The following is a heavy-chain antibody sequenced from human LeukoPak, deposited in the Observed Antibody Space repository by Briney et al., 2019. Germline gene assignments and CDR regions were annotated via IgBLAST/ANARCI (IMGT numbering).Heavy chain of an antibody. CDR1: GYSISTGRY. D-gene: IGHD2-2*01. V-gene: IGHV4-38-2*01. J-gene: IGHJ4*02. Sequence: PSETLSLTCAVSGYSISTGRYWGWIRQPPGKGLEWIGSIYHSGSTYYNPSLKSRVTISVDTSKNHFSLTLRSVTAAETAVYYCARSLSTAGIDYWGQGTLVTVSS. CDR2: IYHSGST. CDR3: ARSLSTAGIDY.